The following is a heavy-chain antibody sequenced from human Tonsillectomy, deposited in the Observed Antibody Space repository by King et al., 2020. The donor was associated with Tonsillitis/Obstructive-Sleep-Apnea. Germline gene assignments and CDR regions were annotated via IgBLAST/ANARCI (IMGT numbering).Heavy chain of an antibody. CDR3: TRDPSGSSFDY. V-gene: IGHV3-49*04. CDR2: IRGKAYGGTT. D-gene: IGHD1-26*01. CDR1: GFTFGDYA. J-gene: IGHJ4*02. Sequence: QLVQSGGGLVQPGRSLRLSCTVSGFTFGDYAMNWVRQAPGKGLEWVGFIRGKAYGGTTEYAASVKGRFTISRDDSKNIAYLQMNSLKSEDTAVYYCTRDPSGSSFDYWGQGTLVTVSS.